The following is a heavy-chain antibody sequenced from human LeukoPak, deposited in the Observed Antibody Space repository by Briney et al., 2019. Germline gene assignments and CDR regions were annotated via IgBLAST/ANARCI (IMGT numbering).Heavy chain of an antibody. CDR3: ARGVLTYYYGSGSYDY. Sequence: GESLKISCKGSGYSFTSYWIGWVRQMPGKGLEWMGIIYPGDSDTRYSPSFQGQVTISADKSISTAYLQWSSLKASDTAMYYCARGVLTYYYGSGSYDYWGQGTLVTVSS. D-gene: IGHD3-10*01. CDR2: IYPGDSDT. J-gene: IGHJ4*02. CDR1: GYSFTSYW. V-gene: IGHV5-51*01.